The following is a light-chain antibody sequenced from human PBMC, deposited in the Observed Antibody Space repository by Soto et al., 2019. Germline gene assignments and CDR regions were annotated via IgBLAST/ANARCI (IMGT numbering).Light chain of an antibody. CDR3: AAWDDSLSVWV. Sequence: QSVLTQPPSASETPGQRVTISCSGSTSNIGSDYVYWYQQLPGTAPKLLIYRSNQRPSGVPDRFSGSKSGTSASLAISGLRSEDEADYYCAAWDDSLSVWVFGGGTKLTVL. V-gene: IGLV1-47*01. CDR1: TSNIGSDY. CDR2: RSN. J-gene: IGLJ3*02.